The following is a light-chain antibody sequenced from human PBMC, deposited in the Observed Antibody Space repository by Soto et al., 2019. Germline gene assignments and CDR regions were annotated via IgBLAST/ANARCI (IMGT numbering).Light chain of an antibody. J-gene: IGKJ5*01. CDR3: KQSYIPPPTT. CDR2: AAS. V-gene: IGKV1-39*01. CDR1: QSVSRY. Sequence: DVQMTQSPSSLSALVGDRVTITCRASQSVSRYLNWYQHKPGKAPKLLINAASNLRSGVPSRFSGIVSGTDFTLTIDGLQPEDFAVNYCKQSYIPPPTTSGKGTRLEVK.